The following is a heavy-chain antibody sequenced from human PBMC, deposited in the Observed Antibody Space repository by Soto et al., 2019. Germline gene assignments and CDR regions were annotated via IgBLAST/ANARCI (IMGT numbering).Heavy chain of an antibody. CDR3: ARVGVGGYFYYYYGMDV. V-gene: IGHV3-33*01. D-gene: IGHD2-15*01. Sequence: GGSLRLSCAASGFTFSSYGMHWVRQAPGKGLEWVAVIWYDGSNKYYADSVKGRFTISRDNSKNTLYLQMNSLRAEDTAVYFCARVGVGGYFYYYYGMDVWGQGTTVTVSS. J-gene: IGHJ6*02. CDR2: IWYDGSNK. CDR1: GFTFSSYG.